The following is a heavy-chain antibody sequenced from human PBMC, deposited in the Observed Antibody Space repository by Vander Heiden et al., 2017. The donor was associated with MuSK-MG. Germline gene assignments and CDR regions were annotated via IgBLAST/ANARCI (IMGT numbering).Heavy chain of an antibody. Sequence: QVQLQESGPGLVKPSETLSLTCAVSGYSISSGYYWGWIRQPPGKGLEWIGSIYHSGSTYYNPSLKSRVTISVDTSKNQFSLKLSSVTAADTAVYYCARRRRGWNSNYYYYYMDVWGQGTTVTVSS. J-gene: IGHJ6*03. V-gene: IGHV4-38-2*01. CDR1: GYSISSGYY. D-gene: IGHD1-7*01. CDR3: ARRRRGWNSNYYYYYMDV. CDR2: IYHSGST.